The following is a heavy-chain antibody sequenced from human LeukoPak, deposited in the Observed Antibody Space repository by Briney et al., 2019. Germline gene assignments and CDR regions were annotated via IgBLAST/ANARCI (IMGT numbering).Heavy chain of an antibody. V-gene: IGHV3-30*04. D-gene: IGHD3-10*01. CDR1: GFTFSSYA. Sequence: GGSLRLSCAASGFTFSSYAMHWVRQAPGKGLEWVAVISYDGSNKYYADSVKGRFTISRDNSKNTLYLQMNGLRAEDTAVYYCARDYYGSGSPLVDWGQGTLVTVSS. CDR3: ARDYYGSGSPLVD. J-gene: IGHJ4*02. CDR2: ISYDGSNK.